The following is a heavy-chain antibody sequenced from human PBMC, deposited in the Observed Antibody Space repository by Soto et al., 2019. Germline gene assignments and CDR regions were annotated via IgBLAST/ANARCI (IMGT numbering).Heavy chain of an antibody. V-gene: IGHV3-30*18. CDR2: ISYVGSNI. CDR1: GFIFNTYG. CDR3: AKAWGNFDMYFYYYMDV. J-gene: IGHJ6*03. Sequence: GGSLRLSCAASGFIFNTYGMHWVRQAPGKGLEWVALISYVGSNIYSADSVKGRFTISRDNSKNTLYLQMNSLGAEDSAFYYCAKAWGNFDMYFYYYMDVWGKGTTVTVSS. D-gene: IGHD4-4*01.